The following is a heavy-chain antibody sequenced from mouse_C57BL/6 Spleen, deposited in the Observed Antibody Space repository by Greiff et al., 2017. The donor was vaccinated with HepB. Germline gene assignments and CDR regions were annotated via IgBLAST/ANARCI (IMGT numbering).Heavy chain of an antibody. D-gene: IGHD1-1*01. Sequence: QVQLQQPGAELVRPGSSVKLSCKASGYTFTSYWMDWVKQRHGQGLEWIGNIYPSDSETHYNQKFKDKATLTVDKSSSTAYMQLSSLTSEDSAVYYCASSYYGSSYFDYWGQGTTLTVSS. CDR1: GYTFTSYW. V-gene: IGHV1-61*01. CDR3: ASSYYGSSYFDY. J-gene: IGHJ2*01. CDR2: IYPSDSET.